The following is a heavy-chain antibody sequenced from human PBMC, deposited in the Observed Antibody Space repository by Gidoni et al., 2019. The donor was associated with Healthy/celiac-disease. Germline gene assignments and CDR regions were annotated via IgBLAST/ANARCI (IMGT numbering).Heavy chain of an antibody. V-gene: IGHV4-34*01. CDR3: ARAAYYYDSSGYRDAFDI. Sequence: QVQLQQRGAGLLKPSETLSLTCAVYGGSFSGYYWSWIRQPPGKGLDWIGEIHHSGSTNYNPSLKSRVTISVDTSKNQFSLKLSSVTAADTAVYYCARAAYYYDSSGYRDAFDIWGQGTMVTVSS. CDR1: GGSFSGYY. J-gene: IGHJ3*02. D-gene: IGHD3-22*01. CDR2: IHHSGST.